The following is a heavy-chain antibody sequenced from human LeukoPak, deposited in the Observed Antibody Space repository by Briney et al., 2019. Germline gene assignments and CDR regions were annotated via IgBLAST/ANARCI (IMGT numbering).Heavy chain of an antibody. CDR3: AKNIAAADSSGYYYYYMDV. J-gene: IGHJ6*03. CDR2: ISYDGSNK. Sequence: PGRSLRLSCAASGFTFSSYGMHWVRQAPGKGLERVAVISYDGSNKYYADSVKGRFTISRDNSKNTLYLQMNSLRAEDTAVYYCAKNIAAADSSGYYYYYMDVWGKGTTLTVSS. V-gene: IGHV3-30*18. CDR1: GFTFSSYG. D-gene: IGHD6-13*01.